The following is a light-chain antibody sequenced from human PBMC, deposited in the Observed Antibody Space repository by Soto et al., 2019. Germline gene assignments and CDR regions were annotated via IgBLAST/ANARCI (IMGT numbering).Light chain of an antibody. CDR1: QSVSSN. J-gene: IGKJ4*01. CDR3: QQYNNWPPPT. Sequence: EIVMTQSPATLSVSPGERATLSCRASQSVSSNLAWYQQKPGQAPRLLIYGASTRATGIPARFSGSGSGTEFTLTSSSLQSEDLAVYYCQQYNNWPPPTFGGGTKVEIK. V-gene: IGKV3-15*01. CDR2: GAS.